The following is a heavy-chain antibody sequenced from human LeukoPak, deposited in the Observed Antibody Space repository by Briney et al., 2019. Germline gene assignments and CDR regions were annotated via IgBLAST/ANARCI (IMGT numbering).Heavy chain of an antibody. CDR2: IYPGGNT. CDR1: GDSISNSRHY. V-gene: IGHV4-61*02. Sequence: PSETLSLTCTVSGDSISNSRHYWSWIRQPAGKGLEWIGRIYPGGNTNYNPSLKSRATISLDTSKNQFSLNLKSVTAADTAMYYCARLVPLRGNDWGQGTLVTVSS. J-gene: IGHJ4*02. CDR3: ARLVPLRGND. D-gene: IGHD1-26*01.